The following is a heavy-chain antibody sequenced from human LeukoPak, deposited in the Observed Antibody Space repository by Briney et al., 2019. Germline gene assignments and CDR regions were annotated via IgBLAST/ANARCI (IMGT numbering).Heavy chain of an antibody. D-gene: IGHD3-10*01. V-gene: IGHV3-33*06. CDR2: IWYDGSNK. J-gene: IGHJ4*02. CDR1: GFTFSSYG. Sequence: PGGSLRLSCAASGFTFSSYGMHWVRQAPGKGLEWVAVIWYDGSNKYYADSVKGRFTISRDNSKNTLYLQMNSLRAEDTAVYYCAKDKDYYGSGSYLYFDYWGQGTLVTVSS. CDR3: AKDKDYYGSGSYLYFDY.